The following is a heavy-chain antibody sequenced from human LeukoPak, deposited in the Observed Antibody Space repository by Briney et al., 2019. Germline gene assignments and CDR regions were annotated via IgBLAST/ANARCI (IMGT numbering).Heavy chain of an antibody. Sequence: PGGSLRLSCAASGFTFSGSTMNWVRQAPGKGLEWVSFISTSSSYIYYADSVRGRFTISRDNAKNSLYLQMNSLRAEDTALYYCARDFIAGPMDVWGKGTTVTVSS. CDR1: GFTFSGST. V-gene: IGHV3-21*04. CDR3: ARDFIAGPMDV. D-gene: IGHD2-15*01. J-gene: IGHJ6*03. CDR2: ISTSSSYI.